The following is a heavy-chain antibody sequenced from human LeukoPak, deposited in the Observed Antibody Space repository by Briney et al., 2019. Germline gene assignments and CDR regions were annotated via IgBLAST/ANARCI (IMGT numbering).Heavy chain of an antibody. D-gene: IGHD3-22*01. CDR3: ARGKYYYDDSASINRASRTAFDI. J-gene: IGHJ3*02. Sequence: GGSLRLSCAASGFTFSSYSMNWVRQAPGKGLEWVSYISSSSSTIYYADSVKGRFTISRDNAKNSLYLQMNSLRAEDTAVYYCARGKYYYDDSASINRASRTAFDIWAQGTMVIVSS. V-gene: IGHV3-48*04. CDR2: ISSSSSTI. CDR1: GFTFSSYS.